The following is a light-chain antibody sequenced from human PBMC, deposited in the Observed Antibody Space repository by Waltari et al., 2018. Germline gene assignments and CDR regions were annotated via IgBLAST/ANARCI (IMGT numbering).Light chain of an antibody. CDR1: QSVSSY. CDR3: QQRSNWPT. CDR2: DAS. Sequence: EIVLTQSPATLSLSPGERATLSCRASQSVSSYLAWYQQNPGQAPRLLIYDASTRATGITARFSGRGSGTDFTLTISSLEPEDLAVYYCQQRSNWPTFGGGTKVEIK. V-gene: IGKV3-11*01. J-gene: IGKJ4*01.